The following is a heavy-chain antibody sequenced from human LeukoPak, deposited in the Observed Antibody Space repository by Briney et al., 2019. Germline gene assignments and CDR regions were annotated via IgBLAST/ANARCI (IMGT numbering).Heavy chain of an antibody. V-gene: IGHV3-30-3*01. CDR2: ISYDGSNK. D-gene: IGHD3-9*01. J-gene: IGHJ4*02. Sequence: GGSLRLSCAASGFTFSSHAMHWVRQAPGKGLEWVAVISYDGSNKYYADSVKGRFTISRDNSKNTLYLQMNSLRAEDTAVYYCARAPYYDILTGPDYWGQGTLVTVSS. CDR3: ARAPYYDILTGPDY. CDR1: GFTFSSHA.